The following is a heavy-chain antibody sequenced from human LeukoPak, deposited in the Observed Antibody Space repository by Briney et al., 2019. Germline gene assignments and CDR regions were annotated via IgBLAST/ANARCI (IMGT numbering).Heavy chain of an antibody. CDR3: ARDGDIVVVVAATSGMDV. V-gene: IGHV3-33*08. CDR1: GFTFSSYS. Sequence: GGSLRLSCAASGFTFSSYSMNWVRQAPGKGLEWVAVIWYDGSNKYYADSVKGRFTISRDNSKNTLYLQMNSLRAEDTAVYYCARDGDIVVVVAATSGMDVWGQGTTVTVSS. D-gene: IGHD2-15*01. CDR2: IWYDGSNK. J-gene: IGHJ6*02.